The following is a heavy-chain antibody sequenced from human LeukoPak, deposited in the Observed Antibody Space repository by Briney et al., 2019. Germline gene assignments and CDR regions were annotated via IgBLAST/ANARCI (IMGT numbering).Heavy chain of an antibody. J-gene: IGHJ4*02. CDR2: INSDGSST. V-gene: IGHV3-74*01. CDR3: ARDPPYGDYAYYFDY. Sequence: GGSLRLSCAASGFTVSSNYMSWVRQAPGKGLVWVSRINSDGSSTSYADSVKGRFTISRDNAKNTLYLQMNSLRAEDTAVYYCARDPPYGDYAYYFDYWGQGTLVTVSS. D-gene: IGHD4-17*01. CDR1: GFTVSSNY.